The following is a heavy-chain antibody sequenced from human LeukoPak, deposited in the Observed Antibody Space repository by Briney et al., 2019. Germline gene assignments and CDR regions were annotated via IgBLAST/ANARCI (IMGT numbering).Heavy chain of an antibody. CDR2: IKEDGTVK. V-gene: IGHV3-7*02. D-gene: IGHD3-10*01. CDR3: AASITMFDY. J-gene: IGHJ4*02. Sequence: GGSLRLSCAASGFTFSRYWMSWVRQSPGKGLEWVANIKEDGTVKYYVESVKGRFTISRDNAKNSLYLQMNSLRAEDTAVYYCAASITMFDYWGQGTLVTVSS. CDR1: GFTFSRYW.